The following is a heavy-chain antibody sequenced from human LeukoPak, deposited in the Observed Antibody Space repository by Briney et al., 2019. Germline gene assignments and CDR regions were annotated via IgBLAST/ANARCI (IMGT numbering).Heavy chain of an antibody. CDR1: GFTFSDYY. J-gene: IGHJ3*02. CDR2: ISSSGSTI. CDR3: ARDHPLWFGELSFLWDI. V-gene: IGHV3-11*01. Sequence: GGSLRLSCAASGFTFSDYYMSWIRQAPGKGLEWVSYISSSGSTIYYADSVKGRLTISRDNAKNSLYLQMSSLRAEDTAVYYCARDHPLWFGELSFLWDIWGQGTMVTVSS. D-gene: IGHD3-10*01.